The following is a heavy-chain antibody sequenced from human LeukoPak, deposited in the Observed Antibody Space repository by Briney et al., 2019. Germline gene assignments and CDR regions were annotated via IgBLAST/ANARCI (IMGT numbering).Heavy chain of an antibody. Sequence: PSETLSLTCTVSGGSISSGDYYWSWIRQPPGKGLEWIGYIYYSVSTYYNPSLKSRVTISVDTSKNQFSLKLSSVTAADTAVYYCARGAGAAPKGYYFDYWGQGTLVTVSS. D-gene: IGHD2-15*01. CDR1: GGSISSGDYY. CDR2: IYYSVST. CDR3: ARGAGAAPKGYYFDY. V-gene: IGHV4-30-4*08. J-gene: IGHJ4*02.